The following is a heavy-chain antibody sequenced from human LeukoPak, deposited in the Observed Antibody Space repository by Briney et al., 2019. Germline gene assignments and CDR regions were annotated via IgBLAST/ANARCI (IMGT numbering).Heavy chain of an antibody. V-gene: IGHV4-34*01. CDR2: ISPTGST. Sequence: SETLSLTCAVTGGSLSGYYWSWIRQAPGKGLEWIGEISPTGSTYSNPPLKSRVTFSVDPSKNQFFLNLKSVTAADTAVYYCARRIRESSTLVRSWFDHWGQGTQVTVSS. J-gene: IGHJ5*02. CDR3: ARRIRESSTLVRSWFDH. CDR1: GGSLSGYY. D-gene: IGHD6-13*01.